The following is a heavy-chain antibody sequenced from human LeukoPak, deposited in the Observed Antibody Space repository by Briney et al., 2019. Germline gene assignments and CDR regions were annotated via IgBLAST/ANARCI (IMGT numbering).Heavy chain of an antibody. CDR2: IYHSGST. J-gene: IGHJ3*02. CDR1: GGSISSSSYY. Sequence: SETLSLTCTVSGGSISSSSYYWGWIRQPPGKGLEWIGYIYHSGSTYYNPSLKSRVTISVDRSKNQFSLKLSSVTAADTAVYYCARVSPGGNAFDIWGQGTMVTVSS. CDR3: ARVSPGGNAFDI. V-gene: IGHV4-39*07. D-gene: IGHD4-23*01.